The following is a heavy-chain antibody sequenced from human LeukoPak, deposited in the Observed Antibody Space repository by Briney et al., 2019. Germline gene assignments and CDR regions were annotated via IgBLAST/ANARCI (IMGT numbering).Heavy chain of an antibody. CDR3: ARTISGSFGICDF. CDR1: GFTFSAAFA. V-gene: IGHV3-23*01. J-gene: IGHJ4*02. Sequence: GGSLRLSCAASGFTFSAAFAMTWVRQPPGKGLQWVSSISASGGATYYADSVKGRFTISKDSSTNTLYLHMNNPAVEDTAVYHCARTISGSFGICDFWGRGTLVTVPS. CDR2: ISASGGAT. D-gene: IGHD1-14*01.